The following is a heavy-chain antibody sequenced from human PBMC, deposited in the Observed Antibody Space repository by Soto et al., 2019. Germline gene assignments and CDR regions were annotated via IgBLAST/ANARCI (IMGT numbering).Heavy chain of an antibody. D-gene: IGHD2-2*01. CDR3: ARRGDIVVVPAAIKYPWFDP. CDR2: ISAYNGNT. V-gene: IGHV1-18*01. Sequence: ASVKVSCKASGYTFTSYGISWVRQAPGQGLEWMGWISAYNGNTNYAQKLQGRVTMTTDTSTSTAYMELRSLRSDDTAVYYCARRGDIVVVPAAIKYPWFDPWGQGTLVTVSS. J-gene: IGHJ5*02. CDR1: GYTFTSYG.